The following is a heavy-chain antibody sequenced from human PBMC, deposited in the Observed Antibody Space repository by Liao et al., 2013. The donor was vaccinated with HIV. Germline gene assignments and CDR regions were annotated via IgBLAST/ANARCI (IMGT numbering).Heavy chain of an antibody. CDR3: ARGKETIFGVVTTFFDF. CDR2: INHGGST. D-gene: IGHD3-3*01. CDR1: VGSFSGYY. J-gene: IGHJ4*02. V-gene: IGHV4-34*01. Sequence: QVQLKQWGAGLLKPSEPLSRTCAVYVGSFSGYYWTWIRQPPGKGLEWIGEINHGGSTNYNPSLKSRITISVDTSKNQSSLKLNSVTAADTAVYFCARGKETIFGVVTTFFDFWGQGTLVXVSS.